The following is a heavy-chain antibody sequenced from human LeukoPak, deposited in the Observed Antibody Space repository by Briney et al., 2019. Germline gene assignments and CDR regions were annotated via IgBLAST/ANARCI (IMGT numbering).Heavy chain of an antibody. Sequence: GGSLRLSCVASGFTFGNYNMNWVRHAPGKGLEWVSSITSSSSYIFYADSVKGRFTISRDNAKNSLYLQMNSLRAEDTAVYYCARDPYSGGYSSYYYYYMDVWGKGTTVTVSS. CDR1: GFTFGNYN. J-gene: IGHJ6*03. CDR3: ARDPYSGGYSSYYYYYMDV. CDR2: ITSSSSYI. V-gene: IGHV3-21*01. D-gene: IGHD1-26*01.